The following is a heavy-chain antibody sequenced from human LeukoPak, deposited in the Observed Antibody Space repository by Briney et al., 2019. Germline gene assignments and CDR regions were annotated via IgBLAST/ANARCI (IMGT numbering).Heavy chain of an antibody. Sequence: GGSLRLSCAASGFTFSSYGMHWVRQAPGKGLEWVAVIWNDGSNKYYADSVKGRFTISRDNSKNTLYLQMNSLRAEDTAVYYCARGGATVVTPLGYWGQGTLVTVSS. CDR3: ARGGATVVTPLGY. V-gene: IGHV3-33*01. CDR2: IWNDGSNK. J-gene: IGHJ4*02. D-gene: IGHD4-23*01. CDR1: GFTFSSYG.